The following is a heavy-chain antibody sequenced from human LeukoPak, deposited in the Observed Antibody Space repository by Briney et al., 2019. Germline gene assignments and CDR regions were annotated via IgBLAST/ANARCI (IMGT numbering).Heavy chain of an antibody. CDR2: IFYSGST. V-gene: IGHV4-59*08. J-gene: IGHJ4*02. CDR1: GGSINKYSY. Sequence: PSETLSLTCTVSGGSINKYSYWSWLRHSPGKGLEWIGHIFYSGSTNYNPSLKSRVTISIDTSRTQFSLKLSSVTAADTAVYFCARHKSGIHLYDSSGSFDHWGQGILVTVSS. D-gene: IGHD3-22*01. CDR3: ARHKSGIHLYDSSGSFDH.